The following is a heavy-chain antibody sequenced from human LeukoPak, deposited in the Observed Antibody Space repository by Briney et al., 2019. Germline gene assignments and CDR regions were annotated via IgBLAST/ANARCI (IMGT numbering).Heavy chain of an antibody. CDR2: IYDTVGI. D-gene: IGHD5-18*01. V-gene: IGHV4-59*11. Sequence: SETLSLTCTVSGGSFSSHHWGWIRLSPGRGLEWIGYIYDTVGIKDNPSLKSRISLSADTSKNQLSLSLRSATAADTAVYYCVTIKRGNIFGYFDFWGQGILVTVAS. CDR3: VTIKRGNIFGYFDF. CDR1: GGSFSSHH. J-gene: IGHJ4*02.